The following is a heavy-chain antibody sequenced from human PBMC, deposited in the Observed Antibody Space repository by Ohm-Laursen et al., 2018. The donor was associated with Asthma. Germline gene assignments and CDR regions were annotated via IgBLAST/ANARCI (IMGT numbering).Heavy chain of an antibody. CDR3: ARSPLVVSAAFDY. CDR2: ISSSGSTI. Sequence: SLRLSCAATGFSFSSSGMHWVRQAPGKGLEWVSYISSSGSTIYYADSVKGRFTISRDNAKNSLYLQMNSLRAEDTAVYYCARSPLVVSAAFDYWGQGTLVTASS. CDR1: GFSFSSSG. J-gene: IGHJ4*02. V-gene: IGHV3-48*04. D-gene: IGHD2-2*01.